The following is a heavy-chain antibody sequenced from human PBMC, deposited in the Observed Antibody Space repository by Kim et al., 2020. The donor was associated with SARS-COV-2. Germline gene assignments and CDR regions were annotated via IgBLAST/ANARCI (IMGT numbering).Heavy chain of an antibody. CDR3: ARLDSDSRGYLDY. D-gene: IGHD3-22*01. J-gene: IGHJ4*02. Sequence: SETLSLTCTVSGGSISSYYWSWIRQSPGKGLEWIGYVYYSWSTTYNPSLKSRVTISADTSKNQFSLKLNSVTAADTAVYYCARLDSDSRGYLDYWGQGTLVTVSS. V-gene: IGHV4-59*08. CDR2: VYYSWST. CDR1: GGSISSYY.